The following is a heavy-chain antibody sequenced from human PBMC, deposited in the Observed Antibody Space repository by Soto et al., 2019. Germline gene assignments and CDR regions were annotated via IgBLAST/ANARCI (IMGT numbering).Heavy chain of an antibody. J-gene: IGHJ3*02. V-gene: IGHV3-23*01. D-gene: IGHD6-19*01. CDR2: ISGSGGST. Sequence: QPGGSLRLSCAVSGFTFSSYAMNWVRQAPGKGLEWVSVISGSGGSTYYVDSVKGRFTISRDNSKNTMYLQMNSLRAEDTAVYYCAKDLTSGWYRGAFDIWGQGTMVTVSS. CDR3: AKDLTSGWYRGAFDI. CDR1: GFTFSSYA.